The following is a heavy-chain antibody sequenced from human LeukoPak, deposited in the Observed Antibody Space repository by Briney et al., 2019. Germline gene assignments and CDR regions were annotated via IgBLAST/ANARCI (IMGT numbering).Heavy chain of an antibody. D-gene: IGHD4-17*01. CDR1: GFTFYDYS. CDR2: ISWNSADI. V-gene: IGHV3-9*01. Sequence: GGSLRLSCAASGFTFYDYSMHWVRHAPGKGLEWVSGISWNSADIDYADSVKGRFTISRDNARNSLYLQMNSLRPEDTAFYYCAKCYGSAVKDYFDYWGQGVLVTVSS. CDR3: AKCYGSAVKDYFDY. J-gene: IGHJ4*02.